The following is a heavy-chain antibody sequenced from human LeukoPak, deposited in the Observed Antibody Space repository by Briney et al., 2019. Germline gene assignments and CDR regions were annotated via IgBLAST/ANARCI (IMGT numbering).Heavy chain of an antibody. J-gene: IGHJ4*02. CDR3: ARDHSDYVRVGLDY. CDR2: IKQDGSEK. CDR1: GFTFSSYW. V-gene: IGHV3-7*01. D-gene: IGHD5-12*01. Sequence: GVSLRLSCAASGFTFSSYWMSWVRQAQGKGLEWVANIKQDGSEKYYVDSVKGRFTISRDNAKNSLYLQMNSLRAEDTAVYFCARDHSDYVRVGLDYWGQGTLVTVSS.